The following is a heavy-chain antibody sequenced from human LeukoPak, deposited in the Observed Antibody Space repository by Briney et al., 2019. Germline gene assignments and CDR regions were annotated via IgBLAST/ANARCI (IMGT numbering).Heavy chain of an antibody. J-gene: IGHJ4*02. CDR1: GFTVSSNY. CDR2: IYSGGSI. Sequence: PGGSLRLSCAASGFTVSSNYMSWVRQAPGKGLEWVSVIYSGGSIYYADSVKGRFTISRDNSKNTLYLQMNSLRAEDTAAYYCARGSYGDYYFDYWGQGTLVTVSS. V-gene: IGHV3-53*01. CDR3: ARGSYGDYYFDY. D-gene: IGHD4-17*01.